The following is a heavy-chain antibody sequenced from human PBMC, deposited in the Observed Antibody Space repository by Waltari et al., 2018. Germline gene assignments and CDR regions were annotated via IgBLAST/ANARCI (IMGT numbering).Heavy chain of an antibody. J-gene: IGHJ3*02. D-gene: IGHD1-1*01. CDR2: FDPEDGET. V-gene: IGHV1-24*01. CDR3: ATRGTNWNRDAFDI. Sequence: QVQLVQSGAEVHKPAASVKVSCTVSGYTLTELSMHWVRQAPGKGLEWMGGFDPEDGETIYAQKFQGRVTMTEDTSTDTAYMELSSLRSEDTAVYYCATRGTNWNRDAFDIWGQGTMVTVSS. CDR1: GYTLTELS.